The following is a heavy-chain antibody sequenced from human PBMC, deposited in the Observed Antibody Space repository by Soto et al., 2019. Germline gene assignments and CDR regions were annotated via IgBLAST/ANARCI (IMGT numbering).Heavy chain of an antibody. Sequence: QVQLQESGPGLVKPSQTLSLTCTVSGGSISSGGYYWSWIRQHPGKGLEWIGYIYYSGSTYYNPSLTSRVTISVDTSKNQFSLKLSSVTAADTAVYYYARGIKYSSSSHSGMDVWGQGTTVTVSS. V-gene: IGHV4-31*03. CDR3: ARGIKYSSSSHSGMDV. J-gene: IGHJ6*02. CDR1: GGSISSGGYY. D-gene: IGHD6-13*01. CDR2: IYYSGST.